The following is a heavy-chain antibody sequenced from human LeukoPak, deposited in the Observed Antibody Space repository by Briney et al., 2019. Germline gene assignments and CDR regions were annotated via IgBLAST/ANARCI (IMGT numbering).Heavy chain of an antibody. D-gene: IGHD2-21*02. CDR3: ASQLDCGGDCYRAEYFQH. CDR1: GFTFSSHS. V-gene: IGHV3-48*01. J-gene: IGHJ1*01. CDR2: ISSSSSTI. Sequence: HPGGSLRLSCAASGFTFSSHSMNWVRQAPGKGLEWVPYISSSSSTIYYADSVKGRFTISRDNAKNSLYLQMNSLRAEDTAVYYCASQLDCGGDCYRAEYFQHWGQGTLVTVSS.